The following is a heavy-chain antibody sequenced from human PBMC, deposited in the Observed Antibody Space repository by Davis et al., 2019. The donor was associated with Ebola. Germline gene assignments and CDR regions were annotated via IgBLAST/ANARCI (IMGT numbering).Heavy chain of an antibody. J-gene: IGHJ6*02. D-gene: IGHD2-15*01. CDR1: GFFFRSYG. CDR2: IRYDGSDK. Sequence: GESLKISCAASGFFFRSYGMHWVRQAPGKGLEWVAFIRYDGSDKKYTDSVKGRFTISRDNSKNTLHLQMNSLRAEDTAVYYCARDLVVVVAANQGWYYGMDVWGQGTTVTVSS. V-gene: IGHV3-30*02. CDR3: ARDLVVVVAANQGWYYGMDV.